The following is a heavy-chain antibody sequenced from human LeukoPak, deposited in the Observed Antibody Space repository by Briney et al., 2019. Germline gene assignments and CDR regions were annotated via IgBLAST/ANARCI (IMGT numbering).Heavy chain of an antibody. V-gene: IGHV1-69*13. Sequence: ASVKVSCKGSGGTFSTYPTSWVRQAPGRGLEWMGGIIPIFDTTNYEQKFQDRATITADESTSTVYMELSSLRSEDTAVYYCANQKGVGVTPSLDYWGQGTLVTVSS. CDR3: ANQKGVGVTPSLDY. CDR1: GGTFSTYP. CDR2: IIPIFDTT. D-gene: IGHD3-22*01. J-gene: IGHJ4*02.